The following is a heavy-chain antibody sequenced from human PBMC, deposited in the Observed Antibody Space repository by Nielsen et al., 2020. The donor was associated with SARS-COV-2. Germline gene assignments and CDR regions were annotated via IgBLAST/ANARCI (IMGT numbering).Heavy chain of an antibody. J-gene: IGHJ4*02. V-gene: IGHV3-9*01. CDR2: ISWNSGSI. CDR1: GFTFDDYA. Sequence: SLKISCAASGFTFDDYAMHWVRQAPGKGLEWVSGISWNSGSIGYADSVKGRSTISRDNAKNSLYLQMNSLRAEDTALYYCVGGITMVRGVSPFDYWGQGTLVTVSS. CDR3: VGGITMVRGVSPFDY. D-gene: IGHD3-10*01.